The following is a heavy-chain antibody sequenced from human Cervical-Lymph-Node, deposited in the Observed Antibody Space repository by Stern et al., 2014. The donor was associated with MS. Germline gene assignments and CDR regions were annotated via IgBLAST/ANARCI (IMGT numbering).Heavy chain of an antibody. CDR1: GYTFTSYW. CDR2: IFPGGSNI. J-gene: IGHJ4*02. CDR3: ARQRYFDY. V-gene: IGHV5-51*01. Sequence: VQLVQSGPEVKRPGESLKISCQASGYTFTSYWIGWVRQMPGKGLEWIAIIFPGGSNIRYSPSFQGQKTISAAKSSSTAYLQGNNLKASDTAIYYCARQRYFDYWGQGTLVTVSS.